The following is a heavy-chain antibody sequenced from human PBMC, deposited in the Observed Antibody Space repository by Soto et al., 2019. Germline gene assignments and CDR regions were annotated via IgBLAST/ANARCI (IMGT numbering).Heavy chain of an antibody. J-gene: IGHJ6*02. CDR2: INHSGST. CDR3: ASHRGGRVLLCFGDQPYGMDV. D-gene: IGHD3-10*01. V-gene: IGHV4-34*01. CDR1: GGSFSGYY. Sequence: SETLSLTCAVYGGSFSGYYWSWIRQPPGKGLEWIGEINHSGSTNYNPSLKSRVTISVDTSKNQFSLKLSSVTAADTAVYYCASHRGGRVLLCFGDQPYGMDVWGQGTTVTVSS.